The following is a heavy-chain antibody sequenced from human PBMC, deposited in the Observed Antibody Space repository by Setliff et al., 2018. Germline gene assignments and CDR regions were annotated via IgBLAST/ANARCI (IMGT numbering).Heavy chain of an antibody. D-gene: IGHD6-13*01. V-gene: IGHV3-49*04. CDR2: IRSKAYGGTT. Sequence: GGSLRLSCTASGFTLGDYAMSWVRQAPGKGLEWVGCIRSKAYGGTTEYAASVKGRFNISRYDSTSIDYLQMNSLKTEDTAVYYCTRVGRQLVYYYYGMDVWGKGTTVTVSS. CDR3: TRVGRQLVYYYYGMDV. CDR1: GFTLGDYA. J-gene: IGHJ6*04.